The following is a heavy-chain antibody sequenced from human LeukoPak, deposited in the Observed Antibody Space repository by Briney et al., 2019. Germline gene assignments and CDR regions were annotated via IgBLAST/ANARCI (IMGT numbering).Heavy chain of an antibody. CDR3: ARETYCSSTSCPFDY. CDR1: GFTFSSYG. J-gene: IGHJ4*02. Sequence: GRSLRLSCAASGFTFSSYGMHWVRQAPGKGLEWVAVIWYDGSNKYYADSVKGRFTISRDNSKSTLYLQMNSLRAEDTAVYYCARETYCSSTSCPFDYWGQGTLVTVSS. CDR2: IWYDGSNK. V-gene: IGHV3-33*01. D-gene: IGHD2-2*01.